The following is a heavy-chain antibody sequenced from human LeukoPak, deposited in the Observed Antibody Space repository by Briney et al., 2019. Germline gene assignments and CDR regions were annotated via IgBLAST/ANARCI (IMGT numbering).Heavy chain of an antibody. CDR2: IYYSGST. J-gene: IGHJ3*02. CDR1: GGSISSHY. CDR3: ARETTVVTPGRSDVFDI. V-gene: IGHV4-59*11. D-gene: IGHD4-23*01. Sequence: SETLSLTCTVSGGSISSHYWNWIRQPPGKGLEWIGSIYYSGSTNYNPSLKSRVTISVDTSKNQFSLKLSSVTAADTAVYYCARETTVVTPGRSDVFDIWGQGTMVTVSS.